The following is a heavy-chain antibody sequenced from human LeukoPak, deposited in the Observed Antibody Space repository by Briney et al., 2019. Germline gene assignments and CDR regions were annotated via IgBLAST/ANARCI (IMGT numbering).Heavy chain of an antibody. CDR1: GFTFSSYE. CDR3: ARDPGYSSGWYGNFDY. Sequence: GGSLRLSCAASGFTFSSYEMNWVRQAPGKGLEWVSYISSSGSTIYYADSVKGRFTISRDNSKNTLYLQVNSLRAEDTAVYYCARDPGYSSGWYGNFDYWGQGTLVTVSS. CDR2: ISSSGSTI. J-gene: IGHJ4*02. V-gene: IGHV3-48*03. D-gene: IGHD6-19*01.